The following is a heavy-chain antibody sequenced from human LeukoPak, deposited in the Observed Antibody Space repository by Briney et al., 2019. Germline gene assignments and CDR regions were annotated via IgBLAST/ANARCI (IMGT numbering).Heavy chain of an antibody. D-gene: IGHD2-15*01. CDR2: ISAYNGNT. J-gene: IGHJ4*02. Sequence: GASVKVSCKASGYTFTSYGISWVRQAPGQGLEWMGWISAYNGNTNYAQKLQGRVTMTTDTSTSTAYMELRSLRSDDTAVYYCARGPYRSGGTCYSQYFDYWGQGTLVTVSS. V-gene: IGHV1-18*01. CDR1: GYTFTSYG. CDR3: ARGPYRSGGTCYSQYFDY.